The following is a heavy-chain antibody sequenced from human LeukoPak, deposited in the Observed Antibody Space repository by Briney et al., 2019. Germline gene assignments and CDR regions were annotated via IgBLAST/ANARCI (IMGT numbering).Heavy chain of an antibody. CDR3: ARGLGIRHQFDY. D-gene: IGHD7-27*01. V-gene: IGHV4-34*01. Sequence: ASETLSLTCAVYGGSFSGYYWSWIRQPPGKGLEWIREINHSGSTNYNPSLKSRVTISVDTSKNQFSLKLSSVTAADTAVYYCARGLGIRHQFDYWGQGTLVTVSS. CDR2: INHSGST. J-gene: IGHJ4*02. CDR1: GGSFSGYY.